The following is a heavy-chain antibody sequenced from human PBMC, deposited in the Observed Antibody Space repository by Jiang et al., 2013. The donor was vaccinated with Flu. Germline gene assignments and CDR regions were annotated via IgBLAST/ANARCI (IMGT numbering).Heavy chain of an antibody. CDR2: FHYSGST. Sequence: GPGLVKPSETLSLSCSVSDDSISRSNYYWGWIRQSPGKGLEWIGSFHYSGSTYYNPSLQSRVTISVDTSKNHFSLKMRSVTAADTAVYYCVRHGPRGSFTRMDVWGQGTTVTVSS. V-gene: IGHV4-39*01. CDR1: DDSISRSNYY. CDR3: VRHGPRGSFTRMDV. J-gene: IGHJ6*02.